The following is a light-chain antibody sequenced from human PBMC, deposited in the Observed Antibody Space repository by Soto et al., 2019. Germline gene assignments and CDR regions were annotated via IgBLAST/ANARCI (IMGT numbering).Light chain of an antibody. V-gene: IGLV2-14*01. CDR1: SSDVGGYNY. CDR3: SSYTSSSTLWV. CDR2: EVS. Sequence: QSVLTHPASVSGSPGQSITISCTGTSSDVGGYNYVSWYQQHPGKAPKLMIYEVSNRPSGVSNRFSGSKSGNTASLTISGLQAEDEADYYCSSYTSSSTLWVFGGGTKVTVL. J-gene: IGLJ3*02.